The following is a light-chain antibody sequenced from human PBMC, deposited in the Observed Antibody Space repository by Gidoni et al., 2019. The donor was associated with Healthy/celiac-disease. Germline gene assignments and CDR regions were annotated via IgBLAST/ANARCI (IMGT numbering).Light chain of an antibody. CDR1: QDINNF. CDR2: DAT. J-gene: IGKJ3*01. CDR3: QQYGNLRT. V-gene: IGKV1-33*01. Sequence: DIQMTKSPFSLSASVGDRVTITCQASQDINNFLNLYQQEPGNAPKLLIYDATRSQTVVPSRCSGGGSATDFTFTISRLHPEDIASYYCQQYGNLRTFGPXTKVDI.